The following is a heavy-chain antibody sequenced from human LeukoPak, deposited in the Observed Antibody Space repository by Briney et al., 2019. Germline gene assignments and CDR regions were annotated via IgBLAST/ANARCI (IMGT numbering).Heavy chain of an antibody. CDR3: ARAGVCSSTSCYMDY. CDR1: GYTFTSYG. CDR2: ISAYNGNT. V-gene: IGHV1-18*01. J-gene: IGHJ4*02. Sequence: ASVKVSCKASGYTFTSYGISWVRQAPGQELEWLGWISAYNGNTNYAQKLQGRVTMTTDTSTSTAYMELRSLRSDDTAVYYCARAGVCSSTSCYMDYWGQGTLVTVSS. D-gene: IGHD2-2*02.